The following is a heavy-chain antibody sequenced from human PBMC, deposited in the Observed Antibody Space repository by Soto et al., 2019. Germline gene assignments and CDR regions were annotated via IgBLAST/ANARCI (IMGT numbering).Heavy chain of an antibody. D-gene: IGHD5-18*01. CDR2: IIPIFGTA. V-gene: IGHV1-69*13. CDR1: GGTFSSYA. J-gene: IGHJ4*02. CDR3: ARSRGYSYGDY. Sequence: SVKVSCKASGGTFSSYAISWVLQAPGQGLEWMGGIIPIFGTASYAQKFQGRVTITADESTSTAYMELSSLRSEDTAVYYCARSRGYSYGDYWGQGTLVTVSS.